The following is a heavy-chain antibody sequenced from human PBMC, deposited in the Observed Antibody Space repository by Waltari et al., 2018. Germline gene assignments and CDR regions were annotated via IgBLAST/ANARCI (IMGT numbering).Heavy chain of an antibody. CDR3: ARGLRFGELSGFAFDI. V-gene: IGHV1-69*05. D-gene: IGHD3-10*01. Sequence: QVQLVQSGAEVKKPGSSVKVYCKASGGTFSSYAISWVRQAPGQGLEWMGGIIPIFGTANYAQKFQGRVTITTDESTSTAYMELSSLRSEDTAVYYCARGLRFGELSGFAFDIWGQGTMVTVSS. CDR2: IIPIFGTA. CDR1: GGTFSSYA. J-gene: IGHJ3*02.